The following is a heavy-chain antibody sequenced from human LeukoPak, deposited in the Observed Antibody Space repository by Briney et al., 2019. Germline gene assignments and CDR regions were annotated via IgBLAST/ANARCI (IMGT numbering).Heavy chain of an antibody. Sequence: PSETLSPTGTVSGGSISSYYWSWIRQPAGKGLEWIGRIYTSGSTNYNPSLKSRVTMSVDTSKNQFSLKLSSVTAADTAVYYCARGRHSSSWLYYFDYWGQGTLVTVSS. CDR1: GGSISSYY. V-gene: IGHV4-4*07. CDR3: ARGRHSSSWLYYFDY. CDR2: IYTSGST. J-gene: IGHJ4*02. D-gene: IGHD6-13*01.